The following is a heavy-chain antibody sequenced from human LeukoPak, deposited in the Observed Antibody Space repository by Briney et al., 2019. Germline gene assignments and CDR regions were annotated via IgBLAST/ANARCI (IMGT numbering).Heavy chain of an antibody. CDR3: TRDYRGKDV. Sequence: GGPLRLSCAASGLTFSAYGRSWVRQAPGKGLEWVANIKQDGSDKFYADSMKGRFTISRDNAKNSVYLQMDSLRVEDTAVYYCTRDYRGKDVWGRGTTVTVSS. CDR1: GLTFSAYG. J-gene: IGHJ6*02. V-gene: IGHV3-7*01. CDR2: IKQDGSDK. D-gene: IGHD3-16*02.